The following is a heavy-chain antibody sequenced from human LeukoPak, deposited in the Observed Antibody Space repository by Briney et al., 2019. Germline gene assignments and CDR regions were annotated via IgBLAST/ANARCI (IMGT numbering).Heavy chain of an antibody. D-gene: IGHD2-15*01. Sequence: PSETLSLTCTVSGGSISSSSYYWGWIRQPPGKGLEWIGSIYYSGSTYYNPSLKSRVTISVDTSKNQFSLKLSSVTAADTAVHYCATASPVVAAVNIHAFDIWGQGTMVTVSS. J-gene: IGHJ3*02. CDR3: ATASPVVAAVNIHAFDI. CDR1: GGSISSSSYY. V-gene: IGHV4-39*01. CDR2: IYYSGST.